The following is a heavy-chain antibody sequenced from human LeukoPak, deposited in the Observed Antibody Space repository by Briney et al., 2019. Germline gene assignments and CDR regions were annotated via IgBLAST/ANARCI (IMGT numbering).Heavy chain of an antibody. Sequence: PGGSLRLSCAASGFTFSSYAMHWVRQAPGRGLEWVAFIRDDGSKNYYPDSVKGRFTISRDNSKNTLYLQMNSLRPEDTAVYHCAKDRSADWFDPWGQGTLVTVSS. D-gene: IGHD1-26*01. CDR2: IRDDGSKN. CDR3: AKDRSADWFDP. CDR1: GFTFSSYA. V-gene: IGHV3-30*02. J-gene: IGHJ5*02.